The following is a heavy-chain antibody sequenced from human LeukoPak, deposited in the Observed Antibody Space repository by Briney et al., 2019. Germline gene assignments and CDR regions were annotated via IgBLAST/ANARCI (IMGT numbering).Heavy chain of an antibody. CDR2: IESDGSST. CDR3: ARGRSGGFFDY. J-gene: IGHJ4*02. Sequence: GGSLRLSCAASGFTLSSYWMNWVRQAPGKGLVWVSRIESDGSSTSYADSVKGRFTISRDNAKNTLYLQMNNLRAEDTAVYYCARGRSGGFFDYWGQGTLVTVSS. CDR1: GFTLSSYW. D-gene: IGHD5-12*01. V-gene: IGHV3-74*01.